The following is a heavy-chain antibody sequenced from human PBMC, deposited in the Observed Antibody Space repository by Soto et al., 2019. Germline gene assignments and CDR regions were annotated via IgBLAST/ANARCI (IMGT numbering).Heavy chain of an antibody. Sequence: PSETLSLTXTVSGDSISGYYWSWIRQPPGKGLQWIGYIYYTGNTNYNPSLKGRVTMSVDTSKNQFSLQVSSVTAADTAVYFCAKYRRTDAEGYTFDYWGQGALVTVS. D-gene: IGHD2-15*01. CDR3: AKYRRTDAEGYTFDY. CDR2: IYYTGNT. V-gene: IGHV4-59*01. J-gene: IGHJ4*02. CDR1: GDSISGYY.